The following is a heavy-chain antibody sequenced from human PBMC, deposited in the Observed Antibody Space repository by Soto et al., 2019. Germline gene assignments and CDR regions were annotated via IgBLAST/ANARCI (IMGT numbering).Heavy chain of an antibody. CDR2: IIPIFGTA. D-gene: IGHD7-27*01. Sequence: ASVKVSCXASGGTFSSDAISWVRQAPGQGLEWMGGIIPIFGTANYAQKFQGRVTITADKSTSTAYMELSSLRSEDTAVYYCARANADGLVTLPRLTGYSYGMDVWGQGTTVTASS. CDR3: ARANADGLVTLPRLTGYSYGMDV. V-gene: IGHV1-69*06. CDR1: GGTFSSDA. J-gene: IGHJ6*02.